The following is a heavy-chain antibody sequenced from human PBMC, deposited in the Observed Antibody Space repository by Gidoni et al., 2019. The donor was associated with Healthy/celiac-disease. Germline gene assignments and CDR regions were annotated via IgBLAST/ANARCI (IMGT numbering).Heavy chain of an antibody. CDR2: INHSGST. Sequence: QVQLQQWGAGLLKPSETLSLTCAVYGGSFSGYYWSWIRQPPGKGLEWIGEINHSGSTNYNPSLKSRVTISVDTSKNQFSLKLSSVTAADTAVYYCARVPRLRSVATRGGNWFDPWGQGTLVTVSS. CDR3: ARVPRLRSVATRGGNWFDP. D-gene: IGHD3-16*01. V-gene: IGHV4-34*01. CDR1: GGSFSGYY. J-gene: IGHJ5*02.